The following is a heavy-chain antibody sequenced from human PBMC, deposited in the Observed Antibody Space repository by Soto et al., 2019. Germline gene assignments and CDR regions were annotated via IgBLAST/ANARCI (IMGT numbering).Heavy chain of an antibody. D-gene: IGHD3-22*01. V-gene: IGHV3-13*05. Sequence: GGSLRLSCAASGFTFSSYDMHWVRQATGKGLEWVSAIGTAGDPYYPGSVKGRFTISRENAKNSLYLQMNSLRAGDTAVYYCARGLNYYDSSGDAFDIWGQGTMVTVSS. CDR3: ARGLNYYDSSGDAFDI. J-gene: IGHJ3*02. CDR1: GFTFSSYD. CDR2: IGTAGDP.